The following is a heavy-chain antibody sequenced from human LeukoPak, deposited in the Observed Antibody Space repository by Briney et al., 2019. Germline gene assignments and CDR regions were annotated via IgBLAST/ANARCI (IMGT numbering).Heavy chain of an antibody. V-gene: IGHV6-1*01. Sequence: SQTLSLTCAISGDSVSNNNGAWNWIRQSPSRGLEWLGRTYYRSQWYNNYARSVMSRISVDPDTSKNQFSLHLSSVTPDDTAVYYCAGGYAFDVWGQGTMVTVSS. CDR1: GDSVSNNNGA. J-gene: IGHJ3*01. CDR3: AGGYAFDV. CDR2: TYYRSQWYN.